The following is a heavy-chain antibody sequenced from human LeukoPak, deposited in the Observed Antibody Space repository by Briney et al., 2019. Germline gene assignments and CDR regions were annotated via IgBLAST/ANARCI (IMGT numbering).Heavy chain of an antibody. CDR3: ARVGSSGWYLYY. Sequence: ASVRVSCKASGYTFTGYYMHGVRQAPGQGLEWMGWIKTNSGGTNYAQKFPGRVTMPRDTSISTAYMELSRLRSDDTAVYYCARVGSSGWYLYYWGQGTLVTVSS. V-gene: IGHV1-2*02. D-gene: IGHD6-19*01. CDR2: IKTNSGGT. J-gene: IGHJ4*02. CDR1: GYTFTGYY.